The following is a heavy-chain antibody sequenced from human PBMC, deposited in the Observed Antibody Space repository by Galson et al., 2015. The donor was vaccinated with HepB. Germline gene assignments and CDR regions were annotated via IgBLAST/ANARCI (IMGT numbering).Heavy chain of an antibody. CDR1: GFTFSSYA. Sequence: SLRLSCAVFGFTFSSYAMTWVRQAPGKGLEWVSTISGTGSSTYYADSVKGRFTISRDNSKNTLYLQIDSLRAEDTAVYYCARAHRDSPNCCYYIDHWGQGTLVTVSS. V-gene: IGHV3-23*01. CDR2: ISGTGSST. D-gene: IGHD2/OR15-2a*01. J-gene: IGHJ4*02. CDR3: ARAHRDSPNCCYYIDH.